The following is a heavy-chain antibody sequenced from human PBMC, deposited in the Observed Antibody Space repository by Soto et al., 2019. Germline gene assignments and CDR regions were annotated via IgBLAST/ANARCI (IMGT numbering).Heavy chain of an antibody. D-gene: IGHD1-1*01. Sequence: SETLPLTCAVSGGSIGSGGYFWSWIRQPPGKGLEWIGYIYYSGSTNYNPSLKSRVTISVDTSKNQFSLKLSSVTAADTAVYYCARRYGTTFDYWGQGTLVTVSS. CDR1: GGSIGSGGYF. CDR2: IYYSGST. J-gene: IGHJ4*02. CDR3: ARRYGTTFDY. V-gene: IGHV4-61*08.